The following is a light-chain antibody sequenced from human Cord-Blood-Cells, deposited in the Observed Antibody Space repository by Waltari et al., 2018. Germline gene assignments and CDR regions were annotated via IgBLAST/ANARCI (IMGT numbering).Light chain of an antibody. CDR2: EVS. V-gene: IGLV2-8*01. CDR3: SSYAGSNNLV. J-gene: IGLJ3*02. CDR1: SSDGGGYNY. Sequence: QSALTQPPSASGSPGQSVTISCTGTSSDGGGYNYVAWYHQHPGKAPKLMICEVSKRPSGVPDRFSGSKSGNTASLTVSGLQAEDEADYYCSSYAGSNNLVFGGGTKLTVL.